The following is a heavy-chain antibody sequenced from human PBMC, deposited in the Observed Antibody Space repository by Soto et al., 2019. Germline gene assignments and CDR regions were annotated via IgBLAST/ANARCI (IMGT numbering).Heavy chain of an antibody. V-gene: IGHV1-3*01. CDR2: INAGNGNT. CDR3: ARDPTTVAANWYFDL. Sequence: QVQLVQSGAEVKKPGASVKVSCKASGYTFTSYAMHWVRQAPGQRLEWMGWINAGNGNTKYSQKFQGRVTITRDTSASTAYMELSSLRSEDTAVYYCARDPTTVAANWYFDLWGRGTLVTVSS. J-gene: IGHJ2*01. CDR1: GYTFTSYA. D-gene: IGHD6-13*01.